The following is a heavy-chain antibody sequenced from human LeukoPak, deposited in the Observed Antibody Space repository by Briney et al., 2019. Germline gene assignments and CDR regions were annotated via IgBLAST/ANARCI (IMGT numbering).Heavy chain of an antibody. J-gene: IGHJ4*02. CDR3: ARDVATAIIFYYFDY. CDR1: GYTFTGYY. CDR2: INPNSGGT. D-gene: IGHD3-9*01. V-gene: IGHV1-2*02. Sequence: ASVKVSCKASGYTFTGYYMHWVRQAPGQGLEWMGWINPNSGGTNYAQKFQGRVTMTRDTSISTAYMELSRLRSDDTAVYYFARDVATAIIFYYFDYWGQGTLVTVSS.